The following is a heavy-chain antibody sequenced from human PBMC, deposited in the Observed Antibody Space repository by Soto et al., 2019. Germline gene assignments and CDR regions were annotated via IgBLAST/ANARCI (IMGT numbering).Heavy chain of an antibody. Sequence: QITLKESGPTLVKPTQTLTLTCTFSGFSLSTSGVGVGWIRQPPGKALEWLALIYWDDDKRYSPSLKSRLTITKDTSKNQVVLTMTNMDPVETATYYCAHRRAMITFGGVIVIRGFDPWGQGTLVTVSS. CDR3: AHRRAMITFGGVIVIRGFDP. CDR1: GFSLSTSGVG. J-gene: IGHJ5*02. CDR2: IYWDDDK. V-gene: IGHV2-5*02. D-gene: IGHD3-16*02.